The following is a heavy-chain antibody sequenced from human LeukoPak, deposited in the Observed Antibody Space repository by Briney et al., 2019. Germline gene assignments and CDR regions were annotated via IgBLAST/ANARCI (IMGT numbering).Heavy chain of an antibody. J-gene: IGHJ5*02. Sequence: ASVEVSCKASGYTFTSYDINWVRQATGQGLEWMGWMNPNSGNTGYAQKFQGRVTMTRNTSISTAYMELSSLRSEDTAVYYCASVLRFSFTQRSNVGWFDPWGQGTLVTVSS. CDR1: GYTFTSYD. CDR3: ASVLRFSFTQRSNVGWFDP. CDR2: MNPNSGNT. D-gene: IGHD3-3*01. V-gene: IGHV1-8*01.